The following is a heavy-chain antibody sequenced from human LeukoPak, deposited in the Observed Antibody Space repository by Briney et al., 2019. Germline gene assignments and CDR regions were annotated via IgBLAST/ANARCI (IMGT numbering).Heavy chain of an antibody. D-gene: IGHD3-10*01. Sequence: PSETLSLTCTVSGGSISSYYWSWIRQPPGKGLEWIGYIYYSGSTNYNPSLKSRVTISVDTSKNQFSLKLSSVTAADTAVYYCARLGRSYYKRGGNRFDPWGQGTLVTVSS. CDR2: IYYSGST. CDR3: ARLGRSYYKRGGNRFDP. CDR1: GGSISSYY. V-gene: IGHV4-59*01. J-gene: IGHJ5*02.